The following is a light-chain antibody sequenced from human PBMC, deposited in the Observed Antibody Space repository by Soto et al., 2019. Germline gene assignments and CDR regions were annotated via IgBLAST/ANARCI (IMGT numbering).Light chain of an antibody. CDR3: QQYHIYSLT. CDR2: KAS. Sequence: DIQMTQSPSTLSASVGDRVTITCRASQSISSWLAWYQQKPGKAPKLLIYKASSLESGVPSRFSGSGSGTEFTLTISSLQPDDFAPYYCQQYHIYSLTFGQGTPVEIK. J-gene: IGKJ1*01. V-gene: IGKV1-5*03. CDR1: QSISSW.